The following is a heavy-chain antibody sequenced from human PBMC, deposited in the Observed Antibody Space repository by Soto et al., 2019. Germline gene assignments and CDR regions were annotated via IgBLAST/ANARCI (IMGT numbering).Heavy chain of an antibody. CDR2: ISYDGSNK. CDR3: ARSPYSVSYLAYFDY. D-gene: IGHD1-26*01. CDR1: GFTFSSYG. J-gene: IGHJ4*02. Sequence: QLVESGGGVVQPGRSLRLSCAASGFTFSSYGMHWVRQAPGKGLEWVAVISYDGSNKYYADSVKGRFTISRDNSKNTLYLQMNSLRAEDTAVYYCARSPYSVSYLAYFDYWGQGTLVTVSS. V-gene: IGHV3-30*03.